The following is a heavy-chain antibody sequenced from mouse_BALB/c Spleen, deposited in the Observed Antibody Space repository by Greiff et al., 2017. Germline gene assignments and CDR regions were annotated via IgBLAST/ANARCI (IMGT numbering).Heavy chain of an antibody. CDR3: TRRGDYDEGVSRYWYFDV. J-gene: IGHJ1*01. V-gene: IGHV1S127*01. D-gene: IGHD2-4*01. CDR1: GYTFTSYW. CDR2: IDPSDSYT. Sequence: QVQLQQPGAELVKPGASVKMSCKASGYTFTSYWMHWVKQRPGQGLEWIGVIDPSDSYTSYNQKFKGKATLTVDTSSSTAYMQLSSLTSEDSAVYYCTRRGDYDEGVSRYWYFDVWGAGTTVTVSS.